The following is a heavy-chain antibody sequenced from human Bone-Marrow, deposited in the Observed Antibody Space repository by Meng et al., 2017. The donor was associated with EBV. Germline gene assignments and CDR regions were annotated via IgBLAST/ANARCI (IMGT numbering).Heavy chain of an antibody. V-gene: IGHV1-3*01. CDR2: INVGVGYT. D-gene: IGHD2-21*01. CDR3: VRGPPVGVPGPGDY. CDR1: GYAFTSYI. Sequence: QVQLVQSGAEVKNPGASVKVACKASGYAFTSYILLWVRQAPGQRLEWMGWINVGVGYTKYSQKFQGRVTISSDTPATTGYMELSSLRSEDTAVYYCVRGPPVGVPGPGDYWGQGTLVTVSS. J-gene: IGHJ4*02.